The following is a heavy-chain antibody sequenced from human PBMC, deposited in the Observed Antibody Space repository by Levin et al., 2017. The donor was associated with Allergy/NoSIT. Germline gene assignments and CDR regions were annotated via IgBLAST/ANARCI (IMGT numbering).Heavy chain of an antibody. D-gene: IGHD2-15*01. J-gene: IGHJ6*02. CDR3: STASCSGGDCYNYYYYAMDV. CDR1: GFTFSDHY. CDR2: TRNKVNSYTT. Sequence: PGGSLRLSCAGSGFTFSDHYMDWVRQAPGKGLEWVGRTRNKVNSYTTEYAASVKGRFTISRDDSSLYLQMNNLKAVATAVYYCSTASCSGGDCYNYYYYAMDVWGQGTAVTVSS. V-gene: IGHV3-72*01.